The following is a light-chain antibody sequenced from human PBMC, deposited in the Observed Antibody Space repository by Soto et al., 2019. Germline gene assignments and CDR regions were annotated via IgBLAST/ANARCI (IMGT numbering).Light chain of an antibody. V-gene: IGLV1-44*01. Sequence: QSVLTQPPSASGTPGQRVTISCSGSRFNIGNNAVIWYQQFPGTAPKLLVYNSNQRPSGVPDRFSGSKSGTSASLAISGLQSEDEADYYCAAWDDSLGGLFGGGTQLTVL. CDR3: AAWDDSLGGL. CDR1: RFNIGNNA. J-gene: IGLJ3*02. CDR2: NSN.